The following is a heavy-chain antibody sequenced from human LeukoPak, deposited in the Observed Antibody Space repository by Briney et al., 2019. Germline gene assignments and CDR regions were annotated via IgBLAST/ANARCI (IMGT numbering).Heavy chain of an antibody. D-gene: IGHD6-13*01. V-gene: IGHV3-11*01. J-gene: IGHJ4*02. Sequence: GGTLRLSCAASGFTFSDHYMIWLRQAPGKGLEAISYISHNGETKYYADSVKGRLSISRDNAKSSLYLQMNSLRVEDTAVYYCARDRHGYFDYWGQGTLVTVSS. CDR1: GFTFSDHY. CDR3: ARDRHGYFDY. CDR2: ISHNGETK.